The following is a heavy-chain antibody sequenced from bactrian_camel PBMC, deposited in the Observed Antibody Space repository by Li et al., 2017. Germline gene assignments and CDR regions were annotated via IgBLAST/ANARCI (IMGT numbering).Heavy chain of an antibody. V-gene: IGHV3S55*01. J-gene: IGHJ7*01. CDR1: GVTFRSYC. CDR2: IGSDGRT. Sequence: VQLVESGGGSVQAGGSLRLSCAASGVTFRSYCMGWFRQAPGKEGREGVAAIGSDGRTSYVNSVKGRFTISQDNAKNTLTLQMDSLKPEDTGMYFCAVKLGLMDISTLMTGGKDYYAMDYWGKGTQVTVS. D-gene: IGHD1*01.